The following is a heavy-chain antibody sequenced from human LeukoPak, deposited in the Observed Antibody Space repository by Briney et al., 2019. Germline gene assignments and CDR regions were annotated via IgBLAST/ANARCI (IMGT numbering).Heavy chain of an antibody. V-gene: IGHV4-39*01. CDR3: ARRGGSGRAFDY. Sequence: PSETLPLTCSVSGASLSGGTYYWGWIRQPPGKGLEWIGSIYYTGSTYDNPSLKSRVTISVDTSKNQFSLKLSSVTAADTAVYYCARRGGSGRAFDYWGQGTLVTVSS. CDR2: IYYTGST. D-gene: IGHD1-26*01. CDR1: GASLSGGTYY. J-gene: IGHJ4*02.